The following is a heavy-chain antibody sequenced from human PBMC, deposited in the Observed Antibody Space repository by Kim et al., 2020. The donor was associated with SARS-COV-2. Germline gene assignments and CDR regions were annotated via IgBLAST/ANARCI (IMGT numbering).Heavy chain of an antibody. Sequence: SETLSLTCTVSGGSISSSSYYWGWIRQPPGKGLEWIGSIYYSGSTYYNPSLKSRVTISVDTSKNQFSLKLSSVTAADTAVYYCARRLGVAAASFDYWGQG. V-gene: IGHV4-39*01. J-gene: IGHJ4*02. D-gene: IGHD6-13*01. CDR1: GGSISSSSYY. CDR3: ARRLGVAAASFDY. CDR2: IYYSGST.